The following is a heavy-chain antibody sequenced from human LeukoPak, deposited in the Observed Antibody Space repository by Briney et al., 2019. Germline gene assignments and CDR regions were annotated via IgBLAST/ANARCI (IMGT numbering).Heavy chain of an antibody. Sequence: PSETLSLTCTVSGGPISSNSYYWSWIRQHPGKGLEWIGYIYYSGSTYYNPSLKSRVTISVDTSKNQFSLKLSSVTAADTAVYYCARDVRMTTREAFDIWGQGTMVTVSS. CDR1: GGPISSNSYY. J-gene: IGHJ3*02. D-gene: IGHD4-17*01. CDR3: ARDVRMTTREAFDI. V-gene: IGHV4-31*03. CDR2: IYYSGST.